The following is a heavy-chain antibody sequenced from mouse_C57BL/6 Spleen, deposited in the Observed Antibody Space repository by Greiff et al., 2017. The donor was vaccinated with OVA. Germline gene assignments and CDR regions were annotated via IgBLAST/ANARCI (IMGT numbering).Heavy chain of an antibody. CDR2: ISGGGGNT. V-gene: IGHV5-9*01. D-gene: IGHD6-1*01. Sequence: VQLKESGGGLVKPGGSLKLSCAASGFTFSSYTMSWVRQTPEKRLEWVATISGGGGNTYYPDSVKGRFTISRDNAKNTLYLQMSRLTAEDTALYYCARQPLYYCDYWGQGTTLTVSS. J-gene: IGHJ2*01. CDR1: GFTFSSYT. CDR3: ARQPLYYCDY.